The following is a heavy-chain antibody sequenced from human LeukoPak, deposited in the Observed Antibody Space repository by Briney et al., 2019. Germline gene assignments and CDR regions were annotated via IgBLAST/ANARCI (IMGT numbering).Heavy chain of an antibody. V-gene: IGHV3-21*01. CDR1: GFTFSSYS. J-gene: IGHJ4*02. Sequence: GGXLRLSCAASGFTFSSYSMNWVRQAPGKGLEWVSSISSSSSYIYYADSVKGRFTISRDNDKNSLYLQMKRLRGEDTAVYYCARDRRPPRGFDYSGPGTLVTVSS. CDR3: ARDRRPPRGFDY. CDR2: ISSSSSYI. D-gene: IGHD1-26*01.